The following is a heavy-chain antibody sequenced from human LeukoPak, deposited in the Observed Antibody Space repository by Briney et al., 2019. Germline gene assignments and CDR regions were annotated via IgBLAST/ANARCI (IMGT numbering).Heavy chain of an antibody. D-gene: IGHD3-16*02. Sequence: GSLRLSCAASGFTFSSYAMSWVRQPPGKGLEWIGEVNLHGDTNYNPSLKSRVDISVDKSENHISLQLTAVTAADTAVYYCAREGGPYRPLDYSGQGILVTVSS. CDR1: GFTFSSYAM. J-gene: IGHJ4*02. V-gene: IGHV4-4*02. CDR2: VNLHGDT. CDR3: AREGGPYRPLDY.